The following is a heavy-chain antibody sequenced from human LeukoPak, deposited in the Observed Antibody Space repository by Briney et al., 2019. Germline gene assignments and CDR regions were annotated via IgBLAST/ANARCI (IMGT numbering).Heavy chain of an antibody. D-gene: IGHD2-15*01. CDR2: ISYSGNT. CDR3: ATRSTGVAATFDC. V-gene: IGHV4-59*02. CDR1: GGSVSSYY. Sequence: SETLPLTCSVSGGSVSSYYWSWIRRPPGKGLEWIGYISYSGNTNYNPSLKSRVTISVDTSKNQFSLKLSSVTAADTAVYYCATRSTGVAATFDCWGQGALVTVSS. J-gene: IGHJ4*02.